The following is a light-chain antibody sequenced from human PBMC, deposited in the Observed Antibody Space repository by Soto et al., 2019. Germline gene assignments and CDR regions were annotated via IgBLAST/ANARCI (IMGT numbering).Light chain of an antibody. CDR2: KAS. J-gene: IGKJ1*01. Sequence: AIQMTQSPSSLSASVGDRITITCRASQDIGSHLGWYQQKPGMAPKLLMYKASTSHIRASTGFSGSGSGTYFTLTSTSLQPEDFATYYCLQDFRYPRTFGQGTKVEIK. V-gene: IGKV1-6*01. CDR3: LQDFRYPRT. CDR1: QDIGSH.